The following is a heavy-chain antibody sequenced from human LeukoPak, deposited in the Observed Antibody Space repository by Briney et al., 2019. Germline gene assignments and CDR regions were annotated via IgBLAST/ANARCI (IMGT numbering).Heavy chain of an antibody. CDR2: INPNSGGT. D-gene: IGHD2-2*01. CDR1: GYIFTDYY. CDR3: ARDPKSQLLLDY. Sequence: ASVTVSCKASGYIFTDYYMHWVRQPPGHELGWMGRINPNSGGTNYAQKFKGRVTLTRDTSISTAYMELSRLTSGDTAVYYCARDPKSQLLLDYWGQGTLVTVSS. J-gene: IGHJ4*02. V-gene: IGHV1-2*06.